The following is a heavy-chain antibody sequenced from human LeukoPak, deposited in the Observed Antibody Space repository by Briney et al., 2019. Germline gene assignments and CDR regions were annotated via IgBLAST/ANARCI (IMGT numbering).Heavy chain of an antibody. CDR3: ARLAPTNPSTSLPPFDY. J-gene: IGHJ4*02. CDR1: GYTFTGYY. CDR2: INPNSGGT. V-gene: IGHV1-2*02. Sequence: ASVTVSCKASGYTFTGYYMHWVRQAPGQGLEGMGWINPNSGGTNYEQTFQGRVTITRDTSNSTAYMELSRLRSDDTAVYYCARLAPTNPSTSLPPFDYWGQGTLVTVSS. D-gene: IGHD2-8*01.